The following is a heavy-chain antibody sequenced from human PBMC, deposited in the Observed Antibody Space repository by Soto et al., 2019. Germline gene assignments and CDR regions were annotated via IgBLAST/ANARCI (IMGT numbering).Heavy chain of an antibody. Sequence: QVQLVQSGAEVKKPGSSVKVSCKASGGTFNNYVVNWVRQAPGQGLEWMGGILPIFATANYAQKFQGRATITADKSTSTAYMELTSLRSEDTAVYYCAGRCDSTTCLGHFDYWGQGTLVTVAS. D-gene: IGHD2-2*01. V-gene: IGHV1-69*06. J-gene: IGHJ4*02. CDR3: AGRCDSTTCLGHFDY. CDR2: ILPIFATA. CDR1: GGTFNNYV.